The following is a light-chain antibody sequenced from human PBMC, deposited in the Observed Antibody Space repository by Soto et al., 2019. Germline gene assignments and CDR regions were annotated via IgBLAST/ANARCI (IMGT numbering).Light chain of an antibody. V-gene: IGKV1-9*01. J-gene: IGKJ5*01. CDR2: AAS. CDR3: QQLNSYPIT. Sequence: DIELTQSPSFLAASVGDRFTMTCRASQGISSYLAWYQQKPGQAPKLLIYAASTLQSGVPSRYRGSGSGTEFTLTISSLQPEDFATYYCQQLNSYPITFGQGTRLEIK. CDR1: QGISSY.